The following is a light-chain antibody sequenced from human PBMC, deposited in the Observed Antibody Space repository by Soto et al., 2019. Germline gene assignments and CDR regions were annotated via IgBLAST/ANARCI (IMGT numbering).Light chain of an antibody. CDR3: QESYSGT. CDR2: AAS. CDR1: HAISHY. V-gene: IGKV1-39*01. J-gene: IGKJ1*01. Sequence: IQMTQSPSSLSASIGDRVTIACRSGHAISHYLNWYQQRPGKAPKLLIYAASSLQSGVPSRFSGSGSGTDFTLTISSLQPEDVATYYCQESYSGTFGQGTKVDIK.